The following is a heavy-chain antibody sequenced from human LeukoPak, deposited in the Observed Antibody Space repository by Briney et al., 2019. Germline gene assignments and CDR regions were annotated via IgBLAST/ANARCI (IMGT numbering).Heavy chain of an antibody. CDR3: ARDRTGSYYQSPPYYFDY. CDR2: KKEDGSEK. CDR1: GFSFSNYW. D-gene: IGHD1-26*01. Sequence: GGSLRLSCAASGFSFSNYWMSWVRQAPGKGLEWVASKKEDGSEKYYVDSVKGRFTISRDNAKNSLYLQMNSLRAEDTAVYYCARDRTGSYYQSPPYYFDYWGQGTLVTVSS. J-gene: IGHJ4*02. V-gene: IGHV3-7*03.